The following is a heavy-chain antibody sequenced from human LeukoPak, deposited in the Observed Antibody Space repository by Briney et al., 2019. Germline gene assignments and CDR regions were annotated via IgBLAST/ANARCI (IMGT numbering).Heavy chain of an antibody. Sequence: SQTLSLTCAISGDSVSSNSAAWTWIRQSPSIGLEWLGRTYYRSKWYNDYAVSVKSRITINPDTSKNQFSLQLNSVTPEDTAVYYCARGSVEVGAGVGMDVWGQGTTVTVSS. D-gene: IGHD1-26*01. CDR3: ARGSVEVGAGVGMDV. CDR2: TYYRSKWYN. V-gene: IGHV6-1*01. CDR1: GDSVSSNSAA. J-gene: IGHJ6*02.